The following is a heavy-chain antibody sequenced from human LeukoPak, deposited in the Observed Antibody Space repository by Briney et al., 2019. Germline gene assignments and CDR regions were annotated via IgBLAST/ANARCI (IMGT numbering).Heavy chain of an antibody. D-gene: IGHD2-15*01. CDR3: ARDGLVVAGTYNWFDP. CDR1: GGTFSSYA. Sequence: AVKVSCKASGGTFSSYAISWVRQPPGQGLEWMGRITPIFGTANYAQKFQGRVTNTTDKPTSTPYMELSCLRSEDTAVYCCARDGLVVAGTYNWFDPWGEGTLVTVSS. V-gene: IGHV1-69*05. CDR2: ITPIFGTA. J-gene: IGHJ5*02.